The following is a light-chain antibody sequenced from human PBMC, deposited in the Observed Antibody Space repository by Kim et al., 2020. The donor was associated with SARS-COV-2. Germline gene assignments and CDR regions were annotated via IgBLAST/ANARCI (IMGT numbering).Light chain of an antibody. V-gene: IGKV1-5*03. Sequence: ASVGDRVNSTCRGSQSINRWLAGYQQKPGKAPKGLIYKAYSLEIGAPLRFSGSGSGTEFTLTISSLQPDDFATYYCQQYDNYPWTFGQGTKVDIK. CDR3: QQYDNYPWT. CDR1: QSINRW. J-gene: IGKJ1*01. CDR2: KAY.